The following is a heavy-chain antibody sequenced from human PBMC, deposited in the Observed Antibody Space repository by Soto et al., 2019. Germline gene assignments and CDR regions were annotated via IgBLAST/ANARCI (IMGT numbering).Heavy chain of an antibody. Sequence: SVTVSCKASGGTFSSYAISWVRQAPGQGLEWMGGIIPIFGTANYAQKFQGRVTITADESTSTAYMELSSLRSEDTAVYYCARDQLAYYYGSGSQAGFDPWGQGTLVTVSS. J-gene: IGHJ5*02. V-gene: IGHV1-69*13. CDR2: IIPIFGTA. D-gene: IGHD3-10*01. CDR1: GGTFSSYA. CDR3: ARDQLAYYYGSGSQAGFDP.